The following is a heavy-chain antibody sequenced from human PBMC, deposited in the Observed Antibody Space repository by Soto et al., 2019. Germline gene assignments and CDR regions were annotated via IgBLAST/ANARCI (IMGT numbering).Heavy chain of an antibody. CDR2: IGAYNGDT. Sequence: ASVKVSCKASGYTFAIYGVNWVRQAPGQGLEWMGWIGAYNGDTNYAQTLQGRVTITRDTSASTAYMELSSLRSEVTAVYYCARSIVVVTALDYWGQGTLVTVSS. D-gene: IGHD2-21*02. CDR1: GYTFAIYG. CDR3: ARSIVVVTALDY. V-gene: IGHV1-18*01. J-gene: IGHJ4*02.